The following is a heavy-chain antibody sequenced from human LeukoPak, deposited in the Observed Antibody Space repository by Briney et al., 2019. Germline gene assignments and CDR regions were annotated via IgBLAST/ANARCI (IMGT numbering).Heavy chain of an antibody. Sequence: SETLSLTCKVSGGSISSSSYYWAWIRQPPGKGRKWIGSVYFSGNTYYNLSLKSRVTISVDTSKNQFSLRLSSVTAADTALYSCARHRSSSGYYSLQYWGQGTLVTVSS. V-gene: IGHV4-39*01. CDR3: ARHRSSSGYYSLQY. CDR1: GGSISSSSYY. J-gene: IGHJ4*02. CDR2: VYFSGNT. D-gene: IGHD3-22*01.